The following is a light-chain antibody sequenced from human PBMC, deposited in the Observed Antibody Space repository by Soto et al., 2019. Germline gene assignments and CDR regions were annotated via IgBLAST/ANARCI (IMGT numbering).Light chain of an antibody. J-gene: IGKJ5*01. V-gene: IGKV1-33*01. CDR1: QNINNY. CDR3: LQYEHLHT. Sequence: DIKMTQAPSSVYESVGDRVTITCQASQNINNYLNWYQQKPGRAPKLLIYDASNLEAGVPSRFRGSGSGTDFTFTISCLQPEDIATYYCLQYEHLHTFGQGTRLDIK. CDR2: DAS.